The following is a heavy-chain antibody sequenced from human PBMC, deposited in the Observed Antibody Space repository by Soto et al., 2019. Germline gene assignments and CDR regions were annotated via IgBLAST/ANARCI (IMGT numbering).Heavy chain of an antibody. CDR3: ARCGRITIFGVVDY. CDR2: ISYDGSNK. Sequence: QVQLVESGGGVVQPGRSLRLSCAASGFTFSSYAMHWVRQAPGKGLEWVAVISYDGSNKYYADSVKGRLTISRDNSKNTLYLQMNSLRAEDTAVYYCARCGRITIFGVVDYWGQGTLVTVSS. J-gene: IGHJ4*02. CDR1: GFTFSSYA. V-gene: IGHV3-30-3*01. D-gene: IGHD3-3*01.